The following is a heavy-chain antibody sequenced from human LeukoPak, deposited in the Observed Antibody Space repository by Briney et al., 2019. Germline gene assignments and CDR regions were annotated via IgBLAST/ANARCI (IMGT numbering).Heavy chain of an antibody. CDR1: GGSISTYY. J-gene: IGHJ4*02. V-gene: IGHV4-4*07. CDR3: ARGAVAGNYYFDY. CDR2: IYTSGST. D-gene: IGHD6-19*01. Sequence: SETLSLTCTVSGGSISTYYWNWIRQPAGKGLKWIGRIYTSGSTNYNSSLKGRVTMSVDTSKKQFSLNLRSVTAADTAVYYCARGAVAGNYYFDYWGQGILVTVSS.